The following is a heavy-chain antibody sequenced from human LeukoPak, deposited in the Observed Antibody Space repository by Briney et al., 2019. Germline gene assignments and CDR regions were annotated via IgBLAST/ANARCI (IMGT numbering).Heavy chain of an antibody. CDR2: IWYEGSNK. CDR3: ARDLAAGEGFGEYYFDY. J-gene: IGHJ4*02. D-gene: IGHD3-10*01. Sequence: GGSLRLSCAASGFTFSSYGIHWVRQAPGKGLEWVADIWYEGSNKYYADSVKGRFTISRDNSKNTLSLQVNSLRAEDTAVYYCARDLAAGEGFGEYYFDYWGQGTLVTVSS. V-gene: IGHV3-33*01. CDR1: GFTFSSYG.